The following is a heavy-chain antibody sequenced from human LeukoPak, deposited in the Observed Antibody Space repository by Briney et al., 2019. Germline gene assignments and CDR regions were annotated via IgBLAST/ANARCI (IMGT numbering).Heavy chain of an antibody. J-gene: IGHJ4*02. V-gene: IGHV3-23*01. CDR1: GFTFSSYG. Sequence: GGSLRLSCAASGFTFSSYGMHWVRQAPGKGLEWVSAISGSGGSTYYADSVKGRFTISRDNSKNTLYLQMNSLRAEDTAVYYCAKEPTPYSSEDYWGQGTLVTVSS. CDR2: ISGSGGST. CDR3: AKEPTPYSSEDY. D-gene: IGHD6-19*01.